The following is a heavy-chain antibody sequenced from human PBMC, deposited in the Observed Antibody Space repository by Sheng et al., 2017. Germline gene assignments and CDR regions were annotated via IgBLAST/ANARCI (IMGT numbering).Heavy chain of an antibody. V-gene: IGHV3-23*01. J-gene: IGHJ5*02. CDR2: ISDTGVNT. CDR3: AKEENYGQRGFDP. Sequence: EVQLLESGGDLVQPGGSLRLSCAASGFTFSSYAMSWVRQAPGKGLEWVSAISDTGVNTYYADSVKGRFTISRDNSRNTLYLQMNSLRAEDTAIYHCAKEENYGQRGFDPWGQGTLVTVSS. CDR1: GFTFSSYA. D-gene: IGHD3-16*01.